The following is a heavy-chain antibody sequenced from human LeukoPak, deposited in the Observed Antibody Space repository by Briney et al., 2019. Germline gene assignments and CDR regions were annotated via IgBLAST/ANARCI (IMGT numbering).Heavy chain of an antibody. CDR3: ARGQLVGILGDYYYMDV. V-gene: IGHV4-34*01. J-gene: IGHJ6*03. CDR1: GGSISGYY. CDR2: INHSGST. D-gene: IGHD6-6*01. Sequence: SETLSLTCTVSGGSISGYYWSWIRQPPGKGLEWIGEINHSGSTNYNPSLKSRVTISVDTSKNQFSLKLSSVTAADTAVYYCARGQLVGILGDYYYMDVWGKGTTVTVSS.